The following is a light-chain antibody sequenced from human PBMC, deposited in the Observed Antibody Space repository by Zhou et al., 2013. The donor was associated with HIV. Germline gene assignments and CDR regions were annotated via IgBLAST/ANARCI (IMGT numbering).Light chain of an antibody. V-gene: IGKV1-33*01. CDR1: QNITKY. CDR2: DTS. CDR3: QQYDTLPLT. Sequence: DIQMTQSPSSLSASVGDRVTITCQASQNITKYLNWYQQKPGKAPKLLIYDTSNLETGVPSRFSGSGSGTDFTFTFRSLQPEDVATYYCQQYDTLPLTFGGGTKVEIK. J-gene: IGKJ4*01.